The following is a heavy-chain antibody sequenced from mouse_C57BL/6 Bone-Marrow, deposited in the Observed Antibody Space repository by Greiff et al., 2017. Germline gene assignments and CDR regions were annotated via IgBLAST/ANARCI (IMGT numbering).Heavy chain of an antibody. CDR1: GYTFTRYW. CDR3: TSSSGFAY. V-gene: IGHV1-5*01. J-gene: IGHJ3*01. D-gene: IGHD3-2*02. Sequence: DVQLQQSGTVLARPGASVKLSCKTSGYTFTRYWMHWVNQRPGQGLEWIGAIYPGNSDTSYNQKFKGKAKLTAVTSASTVYMELSSLKNEDTAVYYCTSSSGFAYWGQGTLGTVSA. CDR2: IYPGNSDT.